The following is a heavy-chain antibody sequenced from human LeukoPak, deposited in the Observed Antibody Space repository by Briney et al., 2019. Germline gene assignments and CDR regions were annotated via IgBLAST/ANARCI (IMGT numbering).Heavy chain of an antibody. CDR2: IYHSGST. CDR1: GGSISSSSYY. CDR3: ARDWGSGSHYGMDV. J-gene: IGHJ6*02. V-gene: IGHV4-39*07. Sequence: SETLSLTCTVSGGSISSSSYYWGWIRQPPGKGLEWIGYIYHSGSTYYNPSLKSRVTISVDTSKNQFSLKLSSVTAADTAVYYCARDWGSGSHYGMDVWGQGTTVTVSS. D-gene: IGHD3-10*01.